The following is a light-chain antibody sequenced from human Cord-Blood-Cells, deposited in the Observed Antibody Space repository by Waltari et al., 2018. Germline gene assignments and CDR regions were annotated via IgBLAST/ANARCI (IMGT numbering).Light chain of an antibody. CDR1: QSVSSN. J-gene: IGKJ2*01. Sequence: EIVMTHSPATLSVSPGERATRSCRASQSVSSNLAWYQQKPGQAPRLLIYGASTRATGIPARFSGSGSGTEFTLTISSLQSEDFAVYYCQQYNNWLTFGQGTKLEIK. V-gene: IGKV3-15*01. CDR3: QQYNNWLT. CDR2: GAS.